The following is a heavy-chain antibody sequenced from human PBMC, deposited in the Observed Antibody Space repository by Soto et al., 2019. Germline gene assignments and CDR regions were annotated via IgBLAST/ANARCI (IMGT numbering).Heavy chain of an antibody. Sequence: GGSLRLSCTTFGFTFEDYGINWFRQAPGKGLEWVGFIRSKPYGGTTEYAASVKGRFTISRDVSKTIAYLQMNSLKIEDTGLYYCTRMDSGYAIFDDWGQGTLVTVSS. CDR1: GFTFEDYG. CDR3: TRMDSGYAIFDD. J-gene: IGHJ4*02. V-gene: IGHV3-49*03. CDR2: IRSKPYGGTT. D-gene: IGHD5-12*01.